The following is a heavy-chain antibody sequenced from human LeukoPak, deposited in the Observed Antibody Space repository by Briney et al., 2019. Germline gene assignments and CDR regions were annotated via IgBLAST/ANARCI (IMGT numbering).Heavy chain of an antibody. CDR3: ARIGITGTTSYYGMDV. V-gene: IGHV1-2*04. J-gene: IGHJ6*02. D-gene: IGHD1-20*01. CDR1: GYTFTGYY. Sequence: AASVKVSCKASGYTFTGYYMHCVRQAPGQGLEWMGWINPNSGGTNYAQKFQGWVTMTRDTSISTAYMELSRLRSDDTAVYYCARIGITGTTSYYGMDVWGQGTTVTVSS. CDR2: INPNSGGT.